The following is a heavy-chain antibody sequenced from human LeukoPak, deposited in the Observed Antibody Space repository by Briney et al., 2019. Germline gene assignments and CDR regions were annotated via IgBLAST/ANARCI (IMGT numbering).Heavy chain of an antibody. CDR1: GFPFSSYG. J-gene: IGHJ4*02. Sequence: GGSLRLSCAASGFPFSSYGMSWVRQAPGKGLEWVSSITRNGNTIYYADSVKGRYTISRDNAKNTLSLQMNSLRAEDTAVYYCAKDLEASYSGWYFDYWGRGTLVTVSS. CDR2: ITRNGNTI. D-gene: IGHD6-19*01. CDR3: AKDLEASYSGWYFDY. V-gene: IGHV3-23*01.